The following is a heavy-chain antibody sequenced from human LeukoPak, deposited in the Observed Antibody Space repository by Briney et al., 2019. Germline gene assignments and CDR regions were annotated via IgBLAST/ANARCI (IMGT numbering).Heavy chain of an antibody. D-gene: IGHD3-22*01. J-gene: IGHJ4*02. CDR2: ISYDGSNK. Sequence: GGSLRLSCAASGFTFSSYGMHWVRQAPGKGLEWVAVISYDGSNKYYADSVKGRFTISRDNSKNTLYLQMNSLRAEDTAVYYCAKAGHYYYDSSGYYYDYWGQGTLVTVSS. CDR1: GFTFSSYG. V-gene: IGHV3-30*18. CDR3: AKAGHYYYDSSGYYYDY.